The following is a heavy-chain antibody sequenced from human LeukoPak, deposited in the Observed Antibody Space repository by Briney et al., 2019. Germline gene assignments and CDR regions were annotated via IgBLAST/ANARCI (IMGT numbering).Heavy chain of an antibody. CDR3: ARDLGATNYYYYYMDV. V-gene: IGHV1-46*01. D-gene: IGHD1-26*01. J-gene: IGHJ6*03. Sequence: ASVKVSCKASGYTFTSYYMHWVRQAPGQGLEWMGIINPSGGSTSYAQKFQGRVTMTRDTSTSTAYMELSSLRSEDTAVYYCARDLGATNYYYYYMDVWGKGTTVTVSS. CDR1: GYTFTSYY. CDR2: INPSGGST.